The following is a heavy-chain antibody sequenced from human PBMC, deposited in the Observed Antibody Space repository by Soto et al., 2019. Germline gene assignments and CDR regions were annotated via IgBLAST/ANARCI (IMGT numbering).Heavy chain of an antibody. J-gene: IGHJ4*02. CDR1: GFTFSRYG. CDR2: ISYDGSIK. Sequence: GGSLRLSCAASGFTFSRYGMHWVRQAPGKGLEWVAVISYDGSIKYYAESVQGRFTISRDNSRNTLYLQMYSLRPEDTSVYYCAKDVVSWLALDYWGQGTLVTVSS. V-gene: IGHV3-30*18. CDR3: AKDVVSWLALDY. D-gene: IGHD6-19*01.